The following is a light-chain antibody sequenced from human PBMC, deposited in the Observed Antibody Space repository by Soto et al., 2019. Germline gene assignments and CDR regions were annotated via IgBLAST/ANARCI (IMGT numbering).Light chain of an antibody. Sequence: QSVLTQPPSVSGAPGQRVTISCTGSSSNIGAGYDVHWYQQLPDTAPKLLIYGNSNRPSGVPDRFSGSKSGTSASLAITGLGAEDEDDYYCQSNDSGVGGVVFGGGTKLTVL. CDR3: QSNDSGVGGVV. CDR2: GNS. V-gene: IGLV1-40*01. CDR1: SSNIGAGYD. J-gene: IGLJ2*01.